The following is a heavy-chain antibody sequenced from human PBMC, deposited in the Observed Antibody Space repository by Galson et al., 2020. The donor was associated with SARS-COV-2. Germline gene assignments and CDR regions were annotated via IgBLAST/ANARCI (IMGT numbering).Heavy chain of an antibody. CDR1: GGSFSGYY. J-gene: IGHJ4*02. CDR3: ARGRRVVNMLLMVATAASYYFDF. V-gene: IGHV4-34*01. D-gene: IGHD3-10*02. CDR2: ITPTGSI. Sequence: SQASETLSLTCAVYGGSFSGYYWGWIRQSPGMGLEWIGEITPTGSINSSPSLKSRVTIAKDTSKNQFSLRLRSVTAADTAMYFCARGRRVVNMLLMVATAASYYFDFWGRGSRVSVSS.